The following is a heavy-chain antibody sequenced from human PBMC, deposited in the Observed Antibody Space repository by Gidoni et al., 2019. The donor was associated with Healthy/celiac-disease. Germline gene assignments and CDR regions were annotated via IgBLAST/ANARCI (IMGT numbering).Heavy chain of an antibody. CDR3: AKDRNYYDSSGYPS. D-gene: IGHD3-22*01. Sequence: QVQLVESGGGVVQPGRSLRLSCAAPGFPFSTYGMHWVRQAPGKGLEWVAVISYDGSNKYYADSVKGRFTISRDNSKNTLYLQMNSLRAEDTAVYYCAKDRNYYDSSGYPSWGQGTLVTVSS. CDR1: GFPFSTYG. V-gene: IGHV3-30*18. J-gene: IGHJ4*02. CDR2: ISYDGSNK.